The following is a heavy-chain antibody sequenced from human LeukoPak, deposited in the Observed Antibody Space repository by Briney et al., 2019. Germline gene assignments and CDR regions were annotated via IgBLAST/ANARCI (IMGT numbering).Heavy chain of an antibody. J-gene: IGHJ4*02. V-gene: IGHV4-61*02. CDR2: VVPGGST. Sequence: SQTLSLTCTVSGDSITSGVYYCNSLRQPAGKGLEWIGRVVPGGSTLYNPSLRSRVSIYTDTSKNQVSLKLTSVTAADTAVYFCARGGAIFTFFESWGQGTLVTVSS. CDR3: ARGGAIFTFFES. CDR1: GDSITSGVYY. D-gene: IGHD3-3*01.